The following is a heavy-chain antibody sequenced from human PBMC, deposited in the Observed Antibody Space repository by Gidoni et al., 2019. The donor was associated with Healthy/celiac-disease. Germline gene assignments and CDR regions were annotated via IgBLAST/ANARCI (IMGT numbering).Heavy chain of an antibody. CDR1: GFTFSSYA. J-gene: IGHJ6*02. CDR2: ISYDGSNK. V-gene: IGHV3-30-3*01. CDR3: ARAVAGTYYYGMDV. D-gene: IGHD6-19*01. Sequence: QVQLGESGGGVVQPGRSLRLSCAASGFTFSSYAMHWVRQAPGKGLEWVAVISYDGSNKYYADSVKGRFTISRDNSKNTLYLQMNSLRAEDTAVYYCARAVAGTYYYGMDVWGQGTTVTVSS.